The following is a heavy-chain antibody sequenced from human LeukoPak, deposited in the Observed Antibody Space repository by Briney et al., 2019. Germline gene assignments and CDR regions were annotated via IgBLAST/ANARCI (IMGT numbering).Heavy chain of an antibody. CDR2: FDPEDGET. V-gene: IGHV1-24*01. Sequence: ASVKVSCKVSGYTLTELSMHWVRQAPGKGIEWMGGFDPEDGETIYAQKFQGRVTMTEDTSTDTAYMELSSLRSEDTAVYYCATQGRFPYYDYVWGSYRSWGQGTLVTVSS. CDR1: GYTLTELS. D-gene: IGHD3-16*02. J-gene: IGHJ5*02. CDR3: ATQGRFPYYDYVWGSYRS.